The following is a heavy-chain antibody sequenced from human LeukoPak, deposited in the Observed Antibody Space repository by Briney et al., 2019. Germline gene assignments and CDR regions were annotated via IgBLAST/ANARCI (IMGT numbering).Heavy chain of an antibody. Sequence: GESLKISCKGSGYSFXXYWIGWVRQMPXXXXEXMGIIYPGDSDTRYSPSFQGQVTISADKSISTAYLQWSSLKASDTAMYYCARQGSGAVAGSDYWGQGTLVTVSS. CDR1: GYSFXXYW. V-gene: IGHV5-51*01. J-gene: IGHJ4*02. CDR2: IYPGDSDT. CDR3: ARQGSGAVAGSDY. D-gene: IGHD6-19*01.